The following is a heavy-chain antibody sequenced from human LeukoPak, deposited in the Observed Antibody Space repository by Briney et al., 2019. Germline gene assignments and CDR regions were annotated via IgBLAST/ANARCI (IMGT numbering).Heavy chain of an antibody. J-gene: IGHJ6*03. CDR2: IIPIFGTA. CDR3: ARGPEGYYYYYYMDV. CDR1: GYTFTSYG. Sequence: ASVKVSCKASGYTFTSYGISWVRQAPGQELEWMGGIIPIFGTANYAQKFQGRVTITADKSTSTAYMELSSLRSEDTAVYYCARGPEGYYYYYYMDVWGKGTTVTVSS. V-gene: IGHV1-69*06.